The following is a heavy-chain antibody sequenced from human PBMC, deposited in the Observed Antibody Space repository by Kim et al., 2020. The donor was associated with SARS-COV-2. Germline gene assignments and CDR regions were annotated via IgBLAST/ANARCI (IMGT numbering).Heavy chain of an antibody. V-gene: IGHV1-2*04. CDR2: INPNSGGT. D-gene: IGHD3-9*01. J-gene: IGHJ6*02. Sequence: ASVKVSCKASGYTFTGYYMHWVRQAPGQGLEWMGWINPNSGGTNYAQKFQGWVTMTRDTSISTAYMELSRLRSDDTAVYYCAREYYDILTGLRRTPEGGYYYYGMDVWGQGTTVTVSS. CDR3: AREYYDILTGLRRTPEGGYYYYGMDV. CDR1: GYTFTGYY.